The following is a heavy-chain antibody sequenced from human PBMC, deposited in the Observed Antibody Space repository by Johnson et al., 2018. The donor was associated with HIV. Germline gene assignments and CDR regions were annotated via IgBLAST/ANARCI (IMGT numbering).Heavy chain of an antibody. D-gene: IGHD3-16*02. Sequence: VQLVESGGGLVQPGGSLRLSCAASGFTFSSYWMHWVRQAPGKGLVWVSRIISDATTAIYTDSVKGRFTISRENVKNTMYLQMTSLTTEDTAVYYCTTAIVIDAFDIWGQGTMVTVSS. V-gene: IGHV3-74*01. CDR1: GFTFSSYW. CDR2: IISDATTA. CDR3: TTAIVIDAFDI. J-gene: IGHJ3*02.